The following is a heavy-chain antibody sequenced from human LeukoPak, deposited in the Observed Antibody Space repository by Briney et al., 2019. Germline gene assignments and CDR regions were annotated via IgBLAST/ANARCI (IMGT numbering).Heavy chain of an antibody. CDR2: IYHSGST. CDR1: GYSISGGYY. J-gene: IGHJ3*02. Sequence: SSETLSLTCAVSGYSISGGYYWGRSRPPPGKGLEWIGSIYHSGSTYYNPSLKSRVTISVDTSKNQFSLKLSSVTAADTAVYYCARAASGYGFHDAFDIWGQGTMVTVSS. V-gene: IGHV4-38-2*01. D-gene: IGHD5-18*01. CDR3: ARAASGYGFHDAFDI.